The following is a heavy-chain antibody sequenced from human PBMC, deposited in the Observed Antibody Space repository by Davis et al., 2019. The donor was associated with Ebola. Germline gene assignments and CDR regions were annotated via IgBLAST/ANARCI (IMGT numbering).Heavy chain of an antibody. V-gene: IGHV5-51*01. Sequence: PGGSLRLSCQASGYRFTSDWIGWVRQMPGKGLEWMGIIYPNDSDSIHSPPFQSQVTISADKSISTAYLQWSSLKASDTAMYYCARRSIGDCSITSCPVDYWGQGTLVTVSS. D-gene: IGHD2-2*01. CDR1: GYRFTSDW. CDR3: ARRSIGDCSITSCPVDY. J-gene: IGHJ4*02. CDR2: IYPNDSDS.